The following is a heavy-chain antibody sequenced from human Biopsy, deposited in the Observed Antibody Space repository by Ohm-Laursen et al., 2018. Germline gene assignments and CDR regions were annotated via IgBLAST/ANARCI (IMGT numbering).Heavy chain of an antibody. CDR2: IYYSVMT. J-gene: IGHJ6*02. V-gene: IGHV4-59*01. CDR1: GGSISSDY. D-gene: IGHD4-11*01. CDR3: ARDSGILNYGNFKYYHYYGMDV. Sequence: TLSLTCTVSGGSISSDYWSWIRQPPGKGLEWIGHIYYSVMTNYNPSLQSRVSISVDTSRNQVSLTLRSVTAADTAVYYCARDSGILNYGNFKYYHYYGMDVWGQGTKVTVSS.